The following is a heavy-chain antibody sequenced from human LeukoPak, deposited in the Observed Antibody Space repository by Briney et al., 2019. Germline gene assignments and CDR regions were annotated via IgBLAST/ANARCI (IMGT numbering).Heavy chain of an antibody. D-gene: IGHD3-10*01. CDR2: ISGSGGST. Sequence: GRSLRLSCAASGFTFSSYAMSWVRQAPGKGLEWVSAISGSGGSTYYADSVKGRFTISRDNSKNTLYLQMNSLRAEDTAVYYCAKSPYRVRGAHWGQGTLVTVSS. CDR3: AKSPYRVRGAH. CDR1: GFTFSSYA. J-gene: IGHJ4*02. V-gene: IGHV3-23*01.